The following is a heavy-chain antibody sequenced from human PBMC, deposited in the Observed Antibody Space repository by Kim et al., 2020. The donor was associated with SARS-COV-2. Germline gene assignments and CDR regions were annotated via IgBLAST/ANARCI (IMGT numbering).Heavy chain of an antibody. CDR2: ISYDGSNK. J-gene: IGHJ5*02. CDR3: ARDGGYCSSTSCYALSKNWFDP. CDR1: GFTFSSYA. Sequence: GGSLRLSCAASGFTFSSYAMHWVRQAPGKGLEWVAVISYDGSNKYYADSVKGRFTISRDNSKNTLYLQMNSLRAEDTAVYYCARDGGYCSSTSCYALSKNWFDPWGQGTLVTVSS. V-gene: IGHV3-30*04. D-gene: IGHD2-2*01.